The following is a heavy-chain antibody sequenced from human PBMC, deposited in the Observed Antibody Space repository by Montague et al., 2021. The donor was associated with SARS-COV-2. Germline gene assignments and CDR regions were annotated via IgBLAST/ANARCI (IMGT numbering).Heavy chain of an antibody. J-gene: IGHJ6*03. CDR3: ESDQLKAQWPYYYYYMDV. V-gene: IGHV3-48*03. Sequence: FLRLSCAASGFTFSSYEMNWVRQAPGKGLEWVSYISSSGSTIYYADSVKGRFTISRDNAKNSLYLQMNSLRAEDTAVYYCESDQLKAQWPYYYYYMDVWGKGTTVTVSS. D-gene: IGHD2-8*01. CDR2: ISSSGSTI. CDR1: GFTFSSYE.